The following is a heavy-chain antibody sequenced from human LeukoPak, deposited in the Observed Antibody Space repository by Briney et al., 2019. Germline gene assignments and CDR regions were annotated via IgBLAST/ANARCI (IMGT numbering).Heavy chain of an antibody. J-gene: IGHJ4*02. D-gene: IGHD6-19*01. CDR1: GFTFSSYS. CDR2: ISSSSSTI. Sequence: PGESLRLSCAASGFTFSSYSMNWVRQAPGKGLEWVSYISSSSSTIYYADSVKGRFTISRDNAKNSLYLQMNSLRAEDTAVYYCARPFLGIAVAGIMARWGQGTLVTVSS. CDR3: ARPFLGIAVAGIMAR. V-gene: IGHV3-48*01.